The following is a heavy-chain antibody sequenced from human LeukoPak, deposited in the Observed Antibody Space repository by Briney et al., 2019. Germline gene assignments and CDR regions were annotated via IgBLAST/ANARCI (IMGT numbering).Heavy chain of an antibody. D-gene: IGHD2-15*01. CDR1: GNYW. V-gene: IGHV3-74*01. CDR2: INSDGSWT. CDR3: AKQLGYCSDGSCYFPY. J-gene: IGHJ4*02. Sequence: SGGSLRLSCAASGNYWMHWVRQAPGKGLVWVSHINSDGSWTSYADSVKGRFTISKDNAKNTVYLQMNSLRAEDTAVYYCAKQLGYCSDGSCYFPYWGQGTLVTVSS.